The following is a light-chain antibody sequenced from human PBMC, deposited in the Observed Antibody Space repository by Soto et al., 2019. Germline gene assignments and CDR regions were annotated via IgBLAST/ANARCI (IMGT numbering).Light chain of an antibody. J-gene: IGLJ1*01. CDR3: SSYAGSPHYV. CDR2: EVS. V-gene: IGLV2-8*01. Sequence: QSVLTQPPSAAGAPGQSVTSSCTVASSDIGGYNYVSWYQQHPGKAPKLMIYEVSKRPSGVPDRFSGSKSGNTASLTVSGLQAEDEADYYRSSYAGSPHYVSGSGSKVTVL. CDR1: SSDIGGYNY.